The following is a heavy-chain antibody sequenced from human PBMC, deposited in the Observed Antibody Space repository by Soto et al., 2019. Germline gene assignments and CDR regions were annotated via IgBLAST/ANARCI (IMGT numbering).Heavy chain of an antibody. CDR1: GYTFTSYA. Sequence: GASVKVSCKASGYTFTSYAMHWVRQAPGQRLEWMGWINAGNGNTKYSQKFQGRVTITRDTSASTAYMELSSLRSEDMAVYYCATSPLKYSSSWRFDYWGQGTLVTVSS. D-gene: IGHD6-13*01. CDR3: ATSPLKYSSSWRFDY. CDR2: INAGNGNT. V-gene: IGHV1-3*01. J-gene: IGHJ4*02.